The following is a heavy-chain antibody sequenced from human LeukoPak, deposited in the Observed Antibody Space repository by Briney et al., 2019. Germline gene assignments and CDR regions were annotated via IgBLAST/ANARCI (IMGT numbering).Heavy chain of an antibody. CDR1: GFTFSSYA. J-gene: IGHJ6*02. CDR2: ISYDGSNK. CDR3: ARDGTLAYYYYGMDV. D-gene: IGHD1-26*01. Sequence: GGSLRLSCAASGFTFSSYAMHWVRQAPGKGLEWVAVISYDGSNKYYADSVKGRFTISRDNSKNTLYLQMNSLRAEDTAVYYCARDGTLAYYYYGMDVWGQGTTVTVSS. V-gene: IGHV3-30-3*01.